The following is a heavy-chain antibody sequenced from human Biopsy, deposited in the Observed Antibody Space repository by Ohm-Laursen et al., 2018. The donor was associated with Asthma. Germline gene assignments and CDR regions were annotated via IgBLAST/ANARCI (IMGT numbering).Heavy chain of an antibody. J-gene: IGHJ3*02. CDR3: VRDGTGDAFDI. Sequence: LSLTCAASGFSFSNFAIHWVRQAPGKGLEWVGVISKDASTQDYADSVKGRFTMARDNSKNTLDLQMNSLREEDTAVYYCVRDGTGDAFDIWGQGTVVSVSS. V-gene: IGHV3-30*01. D-gene: IGHD1-1*01. CDR2: ISKDASTQ. CDR1: GFSFSNFA.